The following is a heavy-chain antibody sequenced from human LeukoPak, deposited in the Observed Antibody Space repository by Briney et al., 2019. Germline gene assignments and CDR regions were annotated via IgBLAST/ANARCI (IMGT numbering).Heavy chain of an antibody. CDR2: IYYSGST. Sequence: PSETLSLTCTVSGGSISSGGYYWSWIRQHPGKGLEWIGYIYYSGSTYYNPSLKSRVTISVDTSKNQFSLKLSSVTAADTAVYYCARDNYRYGSGSHPHFDYWGQGTLVTVSS. CDR3: ARDNYRYGSGSHPHFDY. D-gene: IGHD3-10*01. V-gene: IGHV4-31*03. J-gene: IGHJ4*02. CDR1: GGSISSGGYY.